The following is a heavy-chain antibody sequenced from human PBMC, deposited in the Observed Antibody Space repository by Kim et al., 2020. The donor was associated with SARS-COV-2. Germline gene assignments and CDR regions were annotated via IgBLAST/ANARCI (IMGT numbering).Heavy chain of an antibody. V-gene: IGHV3-74*01. Sequence: DSLKGRFTISRDNAKNTLYLKMNRLRAEDTAVYYCARAGVGGYYFDYWGQGTLVTVSS. CDR3: ARAGVGGYYFDY. D-gene: IGHD3-22*01. J-gene: IGHJ4*02.